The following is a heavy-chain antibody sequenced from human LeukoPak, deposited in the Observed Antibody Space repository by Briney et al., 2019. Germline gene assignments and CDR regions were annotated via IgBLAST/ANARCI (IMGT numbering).Heavy chain of an antibody. CDR3: ARHTAMDAFDY. Sequence: PGGSLRLSCAASGFTFSSYEMNWVRQAPGKGLEWVSYISSSGSTIYYADSVKGRFTISRDNAKNSLYLQMNSLRAEDTALYYCARHTAMDAFDYWGQGTLVTVSS. J-gene: IGHJ4*02. V-gene: IGHV3-48*03. D-gene: IGHD5-18*01. CDR2: ISSSGSTI. CDR1: GFTFSSYE.